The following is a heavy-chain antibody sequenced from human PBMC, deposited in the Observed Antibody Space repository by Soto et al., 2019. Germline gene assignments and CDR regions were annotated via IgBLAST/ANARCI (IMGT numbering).Heavy chain of an antibody. J-gene: IGHJ6*02. D-gene: IGHD1-26*01. V-gene: IGHV3-30*18. Sequence: VQLVESGGGVVQPGESLRLSCVASGFTFSSYGMHWVRQAPGKGLEWVALISYDGNNIYYGDSVKGRFTIFRDNSKITLFLQLNGLRAEYTAVYYCAKDIEEVVYYYGMDVWGQGTTVTVS. CDR2: ISYDGNNI. CDR3: AKDIEEVVYYYGMDV. CDR1: GFTFSSYG.